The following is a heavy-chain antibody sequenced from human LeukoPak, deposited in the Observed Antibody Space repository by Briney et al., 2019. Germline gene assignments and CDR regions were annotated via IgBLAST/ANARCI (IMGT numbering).Heavy chain of an antibody. Sequence: GGSLRLSCAASGFTFSSYWMHWVRQAPGKGLVWVSRINGDGSTTTYVDSVKGRFTIYRDNAKNTVYLQMNSLRVEDTAVYYCATVRSGSWDWFDPWGQGTLVAVSS. V-gene: IGHV3-74*01. CDR2: INGDGSTT. CDR1: GFTFSSYW. D-gene: IGHD3-10*01. CDR3: ATVRSGSWDWFDP. J-gene: IGHJ5*02.